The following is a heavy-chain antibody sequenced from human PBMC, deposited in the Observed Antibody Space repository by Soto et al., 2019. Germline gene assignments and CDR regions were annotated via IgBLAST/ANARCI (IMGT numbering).Heavy chain of an antibody. CDR1: GGTFSRYA. CDR2: IIPIFGTA. D-gene: IGHD3-10*01. CDR3: ARARGSSGSYNSYFDY. Sequence: AVKVSCKACGGTFSRYAISWVRQAPGQGLEWMGGIIPIFGTANYAQKFQGRVTITADKSTSTAYMELSSLRSEDTAVYYCARARGSSGSYNSYFDYWGQGTLVTVSS. V-gene: IGHV1-69*06. J-gene: IGHJ4*02.